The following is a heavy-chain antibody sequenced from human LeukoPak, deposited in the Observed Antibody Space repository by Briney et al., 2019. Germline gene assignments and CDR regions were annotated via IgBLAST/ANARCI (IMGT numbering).Heavy chain of an antibody. V-gene: IGHV4-39*01. CDR1: GGSISSSSYY. Sequence: PSETLSLTCTDSGGSISSSSYYWGWIRQPPGKGLEWIGSTYYSGSTYYNPSLKSRVTISVDTSKNQFSLKLSSVTAADTAVYYCARHFLVNWFDPWGQGTLVTVSS. J-gene: IGHJ5*02. CDR2: TYYSGST. D-gene: IGHD6-6*01. CDR3: ARHFLVNWFDP.